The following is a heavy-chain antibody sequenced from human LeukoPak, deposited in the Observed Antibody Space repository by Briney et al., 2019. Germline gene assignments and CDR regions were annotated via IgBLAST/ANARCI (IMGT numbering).Heavy chain of an antibody. V-gene: IGHV1-2*02. CDR3: ARDSRHLEVGGPEDY. CDR2: INPNSGGT. Sequence: GASVKVSCKASGYTFTGYYMHWVRQAPGQGLEWMGWINPNSGGTNYAQKFQGRVTMTRDTSISTAYMELSRLRSDDTAVYYCARDSRHLEVGGPEDYWGQGTLVTVSS. CDR1: GYTFTGYY. J-gene: IGHJ4*02. D-gene: IGHD2-15*01.